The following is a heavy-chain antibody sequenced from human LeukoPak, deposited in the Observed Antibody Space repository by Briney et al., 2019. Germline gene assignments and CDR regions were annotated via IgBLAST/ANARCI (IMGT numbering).Heavy chain of an antibody. CDR3: ARDLRDYVWGTFD. J-gene: IGHJ4*02. V-gene: IGHV1-2*02. CDR1: GYTFTGYY. D-gene: IGHD3-16*01. CDR2: INPDSGGT. Sequence: ASVKVSRKASGYTFTGYYMHWVRQAPGQGLEWMGWINPDSGGTNYAQKFQGRVTMTTDTSINTAYMEVGRRRYDDTAVYYCARDLRDYVWGTFDWGQGTLVTVSS.